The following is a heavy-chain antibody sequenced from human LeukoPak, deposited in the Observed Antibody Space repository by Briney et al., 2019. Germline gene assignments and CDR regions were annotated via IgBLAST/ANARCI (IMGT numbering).Heavy chain of an antibody. J-gene: IGHJ6*04. Sequence: GASVKVSCRVSVYTVTELSMHWVRQAPGKGREWMGGLDPEDGETIYAQKFQGRVTMTEDTSTDTAYMELSSLRSEDTAVYYCATDLRLQWLVGSFAPLDVWGKGTTVTVSS. D-gene: IGHD6-19*01. V-gene: IGHV1-24*01. CDR1: VYTVTELS. CDR3: ATDLRLQWLVGSFAPLDV. CDR2: LDPEDGET.